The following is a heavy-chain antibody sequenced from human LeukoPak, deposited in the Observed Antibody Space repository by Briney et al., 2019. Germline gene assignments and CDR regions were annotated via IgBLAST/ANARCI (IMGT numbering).Heavy chain of an antibody. V-gene: IGHV3-7*01. CDR1: GFIFTSYW. J-gene: IGHJ6*03. CDR2: IKQDGSEK. D-gene: IGHD6-19*01. CDR3: ARVSSSGWDYYYYYYMDV. Sequence: GGSLRLSCAASGFIFTSYWMTWVRQAPGKGLEWVANIKQDGSEKYYVDSVKGRFTISTDNAKNSLYLQMNSLRADDTAVYYCARVSSSGWDYYYYYYMDVWGKGTTVTVSS.